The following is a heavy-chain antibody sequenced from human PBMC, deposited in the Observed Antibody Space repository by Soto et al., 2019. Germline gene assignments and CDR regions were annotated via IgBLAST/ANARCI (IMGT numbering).Heavy chain of an antibody. Sequence: EVQLVESGGGLIQPGGSLRLSCAASGFIVTNNYMSWVRQAPGKGLEWVSVIYSGGNTYYGEYVKGRFTSSRDSAKNTLYLQMNILRAADTAVYYWARNLALDYGLDVWGQVTKVIVSS. J-gene: IGHJ6*02. V-gene: IGHV3-53*01. CDR3: ARNLALDYGLDV. CDR1: GFIVTNNY. CDR2: IYSGGNT.